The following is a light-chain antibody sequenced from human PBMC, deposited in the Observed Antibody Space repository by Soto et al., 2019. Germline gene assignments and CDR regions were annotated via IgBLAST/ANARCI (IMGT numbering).Light chain of an antibody. Sequence: DIVMTQSPLSLPVTPGEPASISCRSSQSLLFGNGDNYLDWYLQKPGQSPQLLIYLGSNRASGVPDRFSGSGSGTDFTLKISRVEAEDVGVYYCMQALQTPITFGQGTRLEIK. CDR3: MQALQTPIT. CDR1: QSLLFGNGDNY. J-gene: IGKJ5*01. CDR2: LGS. V-gene: IGKV2-28*01.